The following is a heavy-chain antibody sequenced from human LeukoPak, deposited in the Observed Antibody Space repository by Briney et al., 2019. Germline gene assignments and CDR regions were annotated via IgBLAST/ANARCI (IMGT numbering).Heavy chain of an antibody. D-gene: IGHD2-2*01. CDR1: GGSISSYY. Sequence: SETLSLTCTVSGGSISSYYWSWIRQPPGKGLEWIGYIYYSGSTNYNPSLKSRVTISVDTSKNQFSLKLSSVTAADTAVYYCARAHDIVVVPAAISSYWYFDLRGRGTLVTVSS. CDR3: ARAHDIVVVPAAISSYWYFDL. CDR2: IYYSGST. J-gene: IGHJ2*01. V-gene: IGHV4-59*01.